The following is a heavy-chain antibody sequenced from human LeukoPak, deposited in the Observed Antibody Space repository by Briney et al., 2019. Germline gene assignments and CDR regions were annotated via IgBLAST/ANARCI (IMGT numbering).Heavy chain of an antibody. J-gene: IGHJ4*02. CDR3: ARDLFYYGSGSYSV. CDR1: GFTFSSYW. CDR2: IKQDGSEK. Sequence: GGSLRLSCAASGFTFSSYWMSWVRQAPGKGLEWVANIKQDGSEKYYVDSVKGRFTISRDNAKNSLYLQMNSLRAEDTAVYYCARDLFYYGSGSYSVWGQGTLVTVSS. D-gene: IGHD3-10*01. V-gene: IGHV3-7*03.